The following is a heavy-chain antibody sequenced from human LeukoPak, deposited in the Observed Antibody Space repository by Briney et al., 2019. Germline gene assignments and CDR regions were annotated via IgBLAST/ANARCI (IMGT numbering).Heavy chain of an antibody. CDR1: GFTVSSSY. D-gene: IGHD5-18*01. CDR3: ARVDTVMAYYFDL. J-gene: IGHJ4*02. Sequence: GGSLRLSCAASGFTVSSSYMSWVRQAPGKGLEWVSSIYDGGTTHHADSLKGRFTISRHNSRNTLYLQMNSLRAEDTAVYYCARVDTVMAYYFDLWGQGTLVTVSS. V-gene: IGHV3-53*04. CDR2: IYDGGTT.